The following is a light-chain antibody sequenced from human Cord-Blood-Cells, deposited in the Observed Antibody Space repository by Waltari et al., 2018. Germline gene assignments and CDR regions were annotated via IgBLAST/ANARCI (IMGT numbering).Light chain of an antibody. CDR2: VGS. CDR3: CSYAGSSTWG. J-gene: IGLJ3*02. V-gene: IGLV2-23*01. Sequence: QSALTPPASVSGSPGQSIHISCTGPNRDVGSYNLVSWYQQHPSNAPKLMLYVGSKRPSGVSNRFSGSKSGNTAFLTSAGLQDEDEADYYCCSYAGSSTWGFGGWTKLT. CDR1: NRDVGSYNL.